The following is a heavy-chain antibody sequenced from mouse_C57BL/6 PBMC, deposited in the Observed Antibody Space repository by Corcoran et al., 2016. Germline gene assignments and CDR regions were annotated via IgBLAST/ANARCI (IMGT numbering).Heavy chain of an antibody. V-gene: IGHV8-12*01. J-gene: IGHJ1*03. CDR1: GFSLSTSGMG. Sequence: QVTLKESGPGILQSSQILSLTCSFSGFSLSTSGMGVSWIRQPSGKGLEWLAHIYWDDDKRYNPSLKSRLTISKDTSRNQVFLKITSVDTADTATYYCARRRTGTEGWYFDVWGTGTTVTVSS. CDR2: IYWDDDK. D-gene: IGHD4-1*01. CDR3: ARRRTGTEGWYFDV.